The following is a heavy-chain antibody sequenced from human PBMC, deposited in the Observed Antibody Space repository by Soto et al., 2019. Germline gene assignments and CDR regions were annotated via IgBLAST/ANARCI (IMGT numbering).Heavy chain of an antibody. CDR2: INHSGST. J-gene: IGHJ4*02. D-gene: IGHD3-3*01. CDR1: GGSFSGYY. V-gene: IGHV4-34*01. CDR3: ARGFFGVARGYYFDY. Sequence: KQSQTLSLTCAVYGGSFSGYYWSWIRQPPGKGLEWIGEINHSGSTNYNPSLKSRVTISVDTSKNQFSLKLSSVTAADTAVYYCARGFFGVARGYYFDYWGQGTLVTVSS.